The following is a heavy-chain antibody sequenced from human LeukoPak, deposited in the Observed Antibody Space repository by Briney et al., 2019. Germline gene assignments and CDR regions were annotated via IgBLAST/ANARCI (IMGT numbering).Heavy chain of an antibody. V-gene: IGHV1-2*02. CDR1: GYTFTGYY. Sequence: ASVKVSCKASGYTFTGYYMHWVRQAPGQGLEWMGWINPNSGGTNYAQKFQGRVTMTRDTSISTAYMELSRLRSDDTAVYYCALLWFGELLSYGMDVWGQGTTVTVSS. CDR3: ALLWFGELLSYGMDV. D-gene: IGHD3-10*01. CDR2: INPNSGGT. J-gene: IGHJ6*02.